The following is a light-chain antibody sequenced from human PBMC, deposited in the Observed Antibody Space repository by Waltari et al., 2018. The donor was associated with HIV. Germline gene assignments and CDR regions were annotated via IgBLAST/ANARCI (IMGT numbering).Light chain of an antibody. Sequence: DIQMTQSPSTLSASVGDRVTITCRASRNISDWLAWYQQKLGEAPNLLIYKASSLQSGVPFRFSGSGSGTEFTLTISSLQPGDFATYYCQQYNIYPITFGQGTRLEIK. J-gene: IGKJ5*01. CDR2: KAS. CDR3: QQYNIYPIT. CDR1: RNISDW. V-gene: IGKV1-5*03.